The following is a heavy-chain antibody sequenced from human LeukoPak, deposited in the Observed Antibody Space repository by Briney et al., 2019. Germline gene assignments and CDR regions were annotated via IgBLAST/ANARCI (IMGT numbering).Heavy chain of an antibody. CDR1: GNSISTNNYY. CDR3: ARHPRQQLVRGDGFDI. Sequence: PSETLSLTCAVSGNSISTNNYYWGWIRQPPGKGLEWIGSIYYTGSTYYNPSFKSRVTISVDTSKNQFSLKLSSVTAADTAEYYCARHPRQQLVRGDGFDIWGQGTMVTVSS. CDR2: IYYTGST. D-gene: IGHD6-13*01. V-gene: IGHV4-39*01. J-gene: IGHJ3*02.